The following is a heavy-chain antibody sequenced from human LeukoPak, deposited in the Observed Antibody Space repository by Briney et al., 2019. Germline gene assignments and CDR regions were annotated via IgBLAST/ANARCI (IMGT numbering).Heavy chain of an antibody. Sequence: PGGSLRLSCAASGFTFSSYSMNWVRQAPGKGLEWVSSISSSSSYIYYADSVKGRFTISRDNAKNSLYLQMNNLRAEDTAVYYCARDLTVSYFDYWGQGTLVTVSS. CDR1: GFTFSSYS. D-gene: IGHD2-8*01. V-gene: IGHV3-21*01. CDR3: ARDLTVSYFDY. CDR2: ISSSSSYI. J-gene: IGHJ4*02.